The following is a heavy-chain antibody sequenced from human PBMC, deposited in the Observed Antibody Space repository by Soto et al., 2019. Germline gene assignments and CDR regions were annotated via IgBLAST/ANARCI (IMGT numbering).Heavy chain of an antibody. J-gene: IGHJ4*02. CDR3: AHFGGNDLWSGYPFDY. CDR2: IYWDDEK. D-gene: IGHD3-3*01. Sequence: QITLKESGPTLVKPTQSLTLTCTFSGFSLNTSGVGVGWIRQPPGKALEWLGLIYWDDEKRYNPSLKRRLTITKDTSKNQVVLTMTNMDPVETATYHCAHFGGNDLWSGYPFDYWGQGTLVTVSS. V-gene: IGHV2-5*02. CDR1: GFSLNTSGVG.